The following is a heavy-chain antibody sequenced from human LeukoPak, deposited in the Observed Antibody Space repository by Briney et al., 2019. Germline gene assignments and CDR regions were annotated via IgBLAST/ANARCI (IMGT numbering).Heavy chain of an antibody. Sequence: PGGSLRLSCAASGFTFSNYAMNWVRQAPGKGLGWVSTISGGGSSTYYADSVKGRFTISRDNSKNTLYLQMNSLRAEDTAVYYCAKGVGGSYFFDYWGQGTLVTVSS. D-gene: IGHD1-26*01. V-gene: IGHV3-23*01. CDR2: ISGGGSST. CDR1: GFTFSNYA. J-gene: IGHJ4*02. CDR3: AKGVGGSYFFDY.